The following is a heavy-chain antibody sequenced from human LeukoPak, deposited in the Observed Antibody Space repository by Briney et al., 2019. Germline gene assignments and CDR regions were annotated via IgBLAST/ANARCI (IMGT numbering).Heavy chain of an antibody. J-gene: IGHJ5*02. CDR3: ARGRRYCSGGSCYIRFDP. Sequence: ASVKVSCKASGYTFTSYDINWVRQATGQGLEWMGWMNPNSGNTGYAQKFQGRVAITRNTSISTAYMELSSLRSEDTAVYYCARGRRYCSGGSCYIRFDPWGQGTLVTVSS. D-gene: IGHD2-15*01. CDR2: MNPNSGNT. CDR1: GYTFTSYD. V-gene: IGHV1-8*03.